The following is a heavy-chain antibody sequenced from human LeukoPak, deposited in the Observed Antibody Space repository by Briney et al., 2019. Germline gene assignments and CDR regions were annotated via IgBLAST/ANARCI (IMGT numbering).Heavy chain of an antibody. CDR1: GGSFSGYY. CDR2: INHSGST. CDR3: ARGDSSGWYPFDL. Sequence: LETLSLTCAVYGGSFSGYYWSWIRQPPGKGLEWIGEINHSGSTNYNPSLKSRVTISVDTSKNQFSLKLSSVTAADTAVYYCARGDSSGWYPFDLWGRGTLVTVS. D-gene: IGHD6-19*01. J-gene: IGHJ2*01. V-gene: IGHV4-34*01.